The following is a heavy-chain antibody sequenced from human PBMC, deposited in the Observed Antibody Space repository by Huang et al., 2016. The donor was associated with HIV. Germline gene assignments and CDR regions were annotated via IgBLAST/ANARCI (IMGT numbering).Heavy chain of an antibody. Sequence: QVQLQESGPGLVKPSETLSLTCTVSGGSVSSGSYYWSWIRQPPGKGLEWIGYSYYSGSTNYNPLLKRRVTISVDTSKNQFSLKLSSVTAADTAVYYCARVDLLLGKYGDYEENAFDIWGQGTMVTVSS. J-gene: IGHJ3*02. CDR1: GGSVSSGSYY. V-gene: IGHV4-61*01. CDR2: SYYSGST. CDR3: ARVDLLLGKYGDYEENAFDI. D-gene: IGHD4-17*01.